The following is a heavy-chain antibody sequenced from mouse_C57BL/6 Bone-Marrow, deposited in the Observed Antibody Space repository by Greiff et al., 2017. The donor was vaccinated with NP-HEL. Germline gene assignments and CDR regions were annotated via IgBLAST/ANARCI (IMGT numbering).Heavy chain of an antibody. V-gene: IGHV1-81*01. CDR2: IYPRSGNT. CDR1: GYTFTSYG. D-gene: IGHD1-1*01. Sequence: QVHVKQSGAELVRPGASVKLSCKASGYTFTSYGISWVKQRPGQGLEWIGEIYPRSGNTYYNEKFKGKATLTADKSSSTAYMELRSLTSEDSAVYFCASWGRWAYGCRGNLATVTA. J-gene: IGHJ3*01. CDR3: ASWGRWAY.